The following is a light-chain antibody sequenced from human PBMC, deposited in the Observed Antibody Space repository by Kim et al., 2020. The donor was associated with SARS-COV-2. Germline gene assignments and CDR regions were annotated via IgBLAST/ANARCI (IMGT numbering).Light chain of an antibody. J-gene: IGLJ2*01. CDR3: SVWDGSLNGAI. Sequence: GQTVTISCSRSGSNIGSNSINGYQQLPGTAPKLLIFGYNQRPSGIPDRFSGSMSGASASLAISGLQSEDAADYYCSVWDGSLNGAIFGGGTQLTVL. V-gene: IGLV1-44*01. CDR1: GSNIGSNS. CDR2: GYN.